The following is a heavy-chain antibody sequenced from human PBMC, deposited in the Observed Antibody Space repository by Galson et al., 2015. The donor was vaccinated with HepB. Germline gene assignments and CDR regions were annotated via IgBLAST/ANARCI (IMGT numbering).Heavy chain of an antibody. D-gene: IGHD5-18*01. J-gene: IGHJ4*02. V-gene: IGHV1-18*04. CDR3: ARVDVDTAMVTVGGDY. Sequence: SVKVSCKASGYTFTSYGISWVRQAPGQGLEWMGWISAYNGNTNYAQKLQGRVTMTTDTSTSTAYMELRSLRSDDTAVYYCARVDVDTAMVTVGGDYWGQGTLVTVSS. CDR1: GYTFTSYG. CDR2: ISAYNGNT.